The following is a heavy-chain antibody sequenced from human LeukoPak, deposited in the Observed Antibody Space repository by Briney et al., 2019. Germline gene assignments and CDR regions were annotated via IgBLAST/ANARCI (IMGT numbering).Heavy chain of an antibody. D-gene: IGHD3-22*01. V-gene: IGHV5-51*01. CDR2: IYPGDSDV. CDR3: ARPTYYDSSGYYDYYYGMDV. CDR1: GYSFTSYW. Sequence: LGESLKISCQGSGYSFTSYWIGWVRQMPGKGLEWMGIIYPGDSDVRYSPSFQGQVTISADKSISTAYLQWSSLKASDTAMYYCARPTYYDSSGYYDYYYGMDVWGQGTTVTVSS. J-gene: IGHJ6*02.